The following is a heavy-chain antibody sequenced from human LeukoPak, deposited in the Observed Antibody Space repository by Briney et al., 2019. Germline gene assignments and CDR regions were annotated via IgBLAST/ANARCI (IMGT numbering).Heavy chain of an antibody. CDR3: ARAPVRSYCGGDCLDY. Sequence: PGGSLRLSCAASGFTFSSYWMHWVRQAPGKGLVWVSRINSDGSSTDYADSVKGRFTISRDNAKNTLYLQMNSLRAEDTAVYYCARAPVRSYCGGDCLDYWGQGTLVTVSS. D-gene: IGHD2-21*02. V-gene: IGHV3-74*01. CDR1: GFTFSSYW. J-gene: IGHJ4*02. CDR2: INSDGSST.